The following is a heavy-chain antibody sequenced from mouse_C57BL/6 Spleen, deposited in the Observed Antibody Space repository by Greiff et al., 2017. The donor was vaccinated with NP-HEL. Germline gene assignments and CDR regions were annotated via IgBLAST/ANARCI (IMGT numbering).Heavy chain of an antibody. V-gene: IGHV5-6*01. CDR3: ARLLPPFDY. CDR2: ISSGGSYT. CDR1: GFTFSSYG. Sequence: EVKLMESGGDLVKPGGSLKLSCAASGFTFSSYGMSWVRQTPDKRLEWVATISSGGSYTYYPDSVKGRFTISRDNAKNTLYLQMSSLKSEDTAMYYCARLLPPFDYWGQGTTLTVSS. D-gene: IGHD1-1*01. J-gene: IGHJ2*01.